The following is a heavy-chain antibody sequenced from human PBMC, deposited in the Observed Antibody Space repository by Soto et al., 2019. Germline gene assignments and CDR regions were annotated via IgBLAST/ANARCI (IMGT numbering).Heavy chain of an antibody. CDR2: INSDGSAT. CDR3: ERDSSYGLDV. V-gene: IGHV3-74*01. CDR1: GFTFSSRW. J-gene: IGHJ6*02. Sequence: EVQLVESGGGLVQPGGSLRLSCAASGFTFSSRWMHWVRQAPGKGLVWVSPINSDGSATTYADSEKGRFAIPRDNAKNTLYLQMNSLSAKDTSVYYCERDSSYGLDVWGQGTSVTVSS.